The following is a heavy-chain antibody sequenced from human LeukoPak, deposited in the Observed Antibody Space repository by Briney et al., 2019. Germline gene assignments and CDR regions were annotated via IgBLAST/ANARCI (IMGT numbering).Heavy chain of an antibody. D-gene: IGHD4-17*01. CDR3: ARDRLATTERYYYYGMDV. Sequence: PGGSLRLSCAASGFTFSSYAMHWVRQAPGKGLEWVAVISYDGSNKYYADSVKGRFTISRDNSKNTLYLQMNSLRAEDTAVYYCARDRLATTERYYYYGMDVWGQGTTVTVSS. J-gene: IGHJ6*02. V-gene: IGHV3-30-3*01. CDR1: GFTFSSYA. CDR2: ISYDGSNK.